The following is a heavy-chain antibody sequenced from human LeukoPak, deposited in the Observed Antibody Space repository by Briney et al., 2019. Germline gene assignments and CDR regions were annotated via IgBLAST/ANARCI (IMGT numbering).Heavy chain of an antibody. CDR2: IYSGGST. V-gene: IGHV3-53*01. CDR1: GFTVSSNY. Sequence: GGSLRLSCAASGFTVSSNYMSWVRQAPGKGLEWVSVIYSGGSTYYADSVKGRFTISRDNSKNTLYLQMNSLRAGDTAVYYCAKSRGSSRWGFDYWGQGTLVTVSS. D-gene: IGHD2-2*01. CDR3: AKSRGSSRWGFDY. J-gene: IGHJ4*02.